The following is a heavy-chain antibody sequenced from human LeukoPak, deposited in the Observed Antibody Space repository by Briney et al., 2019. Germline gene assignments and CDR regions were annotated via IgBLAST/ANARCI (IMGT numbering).Heavy chain of an antibody. Sequence: GGSLRLSCAASGFTFSDYYMSWIRQAPGRGLEWVSYISSSGSPIYDADSVKGRFTVSRDNAKNSLYLQMNSLRADDTAVYYCAREDYSDSSGLVDYWGQGTLVTVSS. V-gene: IGHV3-11*04. CDR1: GFTFSDYY. CDR3: AREDYSDSSGLVDY. J-gene: IGHJ4*02. D-gene: IGHD3-22*01. CDR2: ISSSGSPI.